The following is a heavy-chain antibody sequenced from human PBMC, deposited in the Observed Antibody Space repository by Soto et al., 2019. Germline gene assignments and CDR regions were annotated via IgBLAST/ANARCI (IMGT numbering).Heavy chain of an antibody. J-gene: IGHJ4*02. CDR3: AHIVVAGLGYYFDY. CDR1: GFSLSSTRMA. D-gene: IGHD6-19*01. Sequence: QITLKESGPTLVKPTQTLTLTCTFSGFSLSSTRMAVGWIRQPPGKALEWLALIYWDDDKRYSPFLKSRLTITKDTSKNQVVLTMSNMYPLDTARYYCAHIVVAGLGYYFDYWGQGTLVTVSS. CDR2: IYWDDDK. V-gene: IGHV2-5*02.